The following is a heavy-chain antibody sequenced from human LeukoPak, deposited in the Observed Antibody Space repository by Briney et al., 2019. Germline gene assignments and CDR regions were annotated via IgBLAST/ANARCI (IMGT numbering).Heavy chain of an antibody. J-gene: IGHJ4*02. CDR1: GYTFSSYG. D-gene: IGHD6-19*01. Sequence: ASVKVSCKASGYTFSSYGISWVRQAPGQGLEWPGWISGYNGNTNFAQKFQGRVTITTDTSTSTAYIELRSLRSDDTAVYYCTRDDPQWREHDYWGQGTLVTVSS. V-gene: IGHV1-18*01. CDR3: TRDDPQWREHDY. CDR2: ISGYNGNT.